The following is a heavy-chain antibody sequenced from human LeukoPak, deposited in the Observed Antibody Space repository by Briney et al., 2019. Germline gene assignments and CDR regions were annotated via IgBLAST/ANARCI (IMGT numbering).Heavy chain of an antibody. Sequence: ASVKVSCKASGYNFISYYMHWVRQAPGQGLEWMGIINPSGGSTSYAQKFQDRVTMTRDTSTSTVYMELSSLKSEDTAVYYCAREDVVLVDAVRYYYYGMDVWGQGTSVTVSS. CDR1: GYNFISYY. CDR2: INPSGGST. J-gene: IGHJ6*02. CDR3: AREDVVLVDAVRYYYYGMDV. D-gene: IGHD2-8*01. V-gene: IGHV1-46*01.